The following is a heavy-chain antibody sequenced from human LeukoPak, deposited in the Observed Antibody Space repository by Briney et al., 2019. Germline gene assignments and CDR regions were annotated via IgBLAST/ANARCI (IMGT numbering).Heavy chain of an antibody. D-gene: IGHD2-21*01. CDR2: ISSNGGST. CDR1: GFTFSSYA. Sequence: PGGSLRLSCAASGFTFSSYAMHWVRQAPGKGLEYVSAISSNGGSTYYANSVKGRFTISRDNSKNTLYLQMGSLRAEDMAVYYCARRMRGGDCYDYWGQRTLVTVSS. J-gene: IGHJ4*02. V-gene: IGHV3-64*01. CDR3: ARRMRGGDCYDY.